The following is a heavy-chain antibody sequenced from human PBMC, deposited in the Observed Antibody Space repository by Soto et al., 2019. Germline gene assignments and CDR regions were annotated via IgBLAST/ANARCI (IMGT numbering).Heavy chain of an antibody. V-gene: IGHV3-49*03. Sequence: GGSLRLSCTASGFTFGDYAMSWFRQAPGKGLEWVGFIRSKAYGGTTEYAAAVKGRFTISRDDSKSIAYLQMNSLKTEDTAVYYCTSLYHYCSSTSCYPERLDYWGQGTLVTVSS. CDR2: IRSKAYGGTT. CDR3: TSLYHYCSSTSCYPERLDY. J-gene: IGHJ4*02. CDR1: GFTFGDYA. D-gene: IGHD2-2*01.